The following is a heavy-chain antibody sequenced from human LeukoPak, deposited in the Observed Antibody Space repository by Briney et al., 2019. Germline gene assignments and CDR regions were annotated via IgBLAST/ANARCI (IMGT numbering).Heavy chain of an antibody. V-gene: IGHV5-51*01. Sequence: GESLKISCKGSGYSFTSYWIGWVRQMPGKGLEWMGIIYPGDSDTRYSPSFQGQVTISADKSIGTAYLQWSSLKASDTAMYYCAGAGIAVAGNAEYFQHWGQGTLVTVSS. CDR3: AGAGIAVAGNAEYFQH. D-gene: IGHD6-19*01. J-gene: IGHJ1*01. CDR2: IYPGDSDT. CDR1: GYSFTSYW.